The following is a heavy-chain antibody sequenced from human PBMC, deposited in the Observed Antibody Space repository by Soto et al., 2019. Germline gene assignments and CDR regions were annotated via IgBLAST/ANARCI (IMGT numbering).Heavy chain of an antibody. D-gene: IGHD2-21*01. CDR1: GGAISSGGYY. Sequence: SETLSLTCTVSGGAISSGGYYWSWIRQHPGKGLEWIGYIYYSGGTYYNPSLKSRVTISVDTSKNHFSLKLSSVTAAATAVYYCARDSGSDADHTTATTIYFDNWDPEALVAVST. J-gene: IGHJ4*02. CDR3: ARDSGSDADHTTATTIYFDN. CDR2: IYYSGGT. V-gene: IGHV4-31*03.